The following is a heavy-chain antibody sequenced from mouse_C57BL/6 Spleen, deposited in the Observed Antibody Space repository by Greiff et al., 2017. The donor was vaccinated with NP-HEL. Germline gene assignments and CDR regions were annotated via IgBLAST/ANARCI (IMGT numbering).Heavy chain of an antibody. Sequence: QVQLQQPGAELVRPGSSVKLSCKASGYTFTSYWMHWVKQRPIQGLEWIGNIDPSDSETHYNQKFKDKVTLTVDKSSSTAYMQLSSLTSEDSAVYYCAREDYYWSSFPYWGQGTLVTVSA. D-gene: IGHD1-1*01. CDR2: IDPSDSET. CDR3: AREDYYWSSFPY. V-gene: IGHV1-52*01. CDR1: GYTFTSYW. J-gene: IGHJ3*01.